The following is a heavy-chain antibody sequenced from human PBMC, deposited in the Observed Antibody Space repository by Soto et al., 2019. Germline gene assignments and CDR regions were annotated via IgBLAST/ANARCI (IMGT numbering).Heavy chain of an antibody. J-gene: IGHJ4*02. Sequence: ASVKVSCKASGYTFTSYAMHWVRQAPGQRLEWTGWINAGNGNTKYSQKFQGRVTITRDTSASTAYMELSSLRSEDTAVYYCARVGRSAEYDILTGYSGFDYWGQGTLVTVPQ. CDR3: ARVGRSAEYDILTGYSGFDY. D-gene: IGHD3-9*01. V-gene: IGHV1-3*01. CDR1: GYTFTSYA. CDR2: INAGNGNT.